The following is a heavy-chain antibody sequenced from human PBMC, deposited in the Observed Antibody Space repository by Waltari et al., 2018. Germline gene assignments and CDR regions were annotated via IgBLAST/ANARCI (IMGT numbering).Heavy chain of an antibody. Sequence: EVQLVESGGGLVQPGGSRRLSCAASGFNFRVYSMNWVRQAPGKGLGWVSYMTSDETTIYYADAVEGRFTISRDNAKGSVYLQMNSLRAEDTAVSYCARSVEGAFDVWGQGTMVTVSS. CDR1: GFNFRVYS. J-gene: IGHJ3*01. CDR2: MTSDETTI. CDR3: ARSVEGAFDV. V-gene: IGHV3-48*01.